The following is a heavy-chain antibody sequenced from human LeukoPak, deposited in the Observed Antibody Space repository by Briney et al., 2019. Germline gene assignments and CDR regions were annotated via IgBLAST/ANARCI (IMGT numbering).Heavy chain of an antibody. CDR1: GGSISSSSYY. CDR3: ARHLRARQQAA. V-gene: IGHV4-39*01. J-gene: IGHJ4*02. D-gene: IGHD6-13*01. CDR2: IYYSGST. Sequence: SETLSLTCTVSGGSISSSSYYWGWIRQPPGKGLEWIGSIYYSGSTYYNPSLKSRVTISVDTSKNQFSLKLSSVTAADTAVYYCARHLRARQQAAWGQGTLVTVSS.